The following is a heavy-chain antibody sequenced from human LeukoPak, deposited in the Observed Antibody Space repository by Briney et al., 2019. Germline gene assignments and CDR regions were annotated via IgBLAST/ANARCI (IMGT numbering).Heavy chain of an antibody. CDR1: GYTFTSYY. J-gene: IGHJ5*02. V-gene: IGHV1-46*03. CDR2: INPSGGST. D-gene: IGHD3-9*01. Sequence: GASVKVSCKASGYTFTSYYMHWVRQAPGQGLEWMGIINPSGGSTSYAQKFQGRVTMTRDTSTSTVYMELSSLRSEDTAVYYCAGADYDILTGYYNSWFDPWGQGTLVTVPS. CDR3: AGADYDILTGYYNSWFDP.